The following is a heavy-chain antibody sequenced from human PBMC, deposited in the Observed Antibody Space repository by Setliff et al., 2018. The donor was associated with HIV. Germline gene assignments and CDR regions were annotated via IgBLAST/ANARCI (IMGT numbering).Heavy chain of an antibody. D-gene: IGHD1-26*01. CDR1: GFTFRTFA. Sequence: GGSLRLSCVASGFTFRTFAMHWVRQAPDKGLEWVSVISYDGSKNHYVDSAKGRFTISRDNSNNTLYLQMNSLRPDDTAVYYCARNTDVDSVYRSFHIWGQGTMVTVSS. J-gene: IGHJ3*02. CDR3: ARNTDVDSVYRSFHI. V-gene: IGHV3-30*07. CDR2: ISYDGSKN.